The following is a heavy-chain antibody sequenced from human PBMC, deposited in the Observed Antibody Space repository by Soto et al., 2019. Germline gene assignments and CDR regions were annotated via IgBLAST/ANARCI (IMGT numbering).Heavy chain of an antibody. CDR2: IYSGGST. V-gene: IGHV3-66*01. D-gene: IGHD2-15*01. CDR1: GFTVSSNY. CDR3: ARDLRYCSGGSCYSGFDY. J-gene: IGHJ4*02. Sequence: ELQLVESGGGLVQPGGSLRLSCAASGFTVSSNYMSWVRQAPGKGLERVSVIYSGGSTYYADSVKGRFTISRDNSKNTQYLQMNSLRAEDTAVYYCARDLRYCSGGSCYSGFDYWGQGTLVTVSS.